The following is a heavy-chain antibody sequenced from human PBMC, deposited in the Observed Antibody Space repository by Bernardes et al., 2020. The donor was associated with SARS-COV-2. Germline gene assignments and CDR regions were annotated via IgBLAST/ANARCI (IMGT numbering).Heavy chain of an antibody. V-gene: IGHV1-69*15. CDR3: ARKPYDYVHRLDAFDI. Sequence: VKVSCKASGGTFSSYAISWVRQAPGQGLEWMGRIIPIFGTANYAQKFQGRVTITADESTSTAYMELSSLRSEDTAVYYCARKPYDYVHRLDAFDIWGQGTMVTVSS. D-gene: IGHD3-16*01. CDR2: IIPIFGTA. CDR1: GGTFSSYA. J-gene: IGHJ3*02.